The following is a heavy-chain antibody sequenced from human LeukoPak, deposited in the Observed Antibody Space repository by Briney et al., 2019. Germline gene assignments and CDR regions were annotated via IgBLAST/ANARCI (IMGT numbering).Heavy chain of an antibody. Sequence: GGSLRLSCAASGFTFSSYAMSWVRQAPGKGLEWVSAISGGGGSTYYADSVKVRFTISRDNSKNTLYLQMNSLRAEDTAVYYCAKDQGYNSGWYALDYWGQGTLVTVSS. D-gene: IGHD6-19*01. CDR2: ISGGGGST. CDR1: GFTFSSYA. CDR3: AKDQGYNSGWYALDY. V-gene: IGHV3-23*01. J-gene: IGHJ4*02.